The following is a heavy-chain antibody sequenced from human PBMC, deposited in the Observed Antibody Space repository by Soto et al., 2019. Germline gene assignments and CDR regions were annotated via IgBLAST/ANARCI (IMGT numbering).Heavy chain of an antibody. CDR3: AKDFSDIWDYRRDFDY. CDR1: GFTFSSYG. Sequence: GGSLRLSCVVSGFTFSSYGMHWVRQAPGKGLEWVAFISYDGSNEYYAGSVKGRFTISRDNSKNTLYLQMNSLSAEDTAVYYCAKDFSDIWDYRRDFDYWGQGT. CDR2: ISYDGSNE. V-gene: IGHV3-30*18. D-gene: IGHD1-7*01. J-gene: IGHJ4*02.